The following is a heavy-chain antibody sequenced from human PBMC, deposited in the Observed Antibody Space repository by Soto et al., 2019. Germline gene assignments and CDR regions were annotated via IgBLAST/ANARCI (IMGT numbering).Heavy chain of an antibody. CDR3: AGPSRDFWNGYPYYYGMDV. V-gene: IGHV4-4*07. D-gene: IGHD3-3*01. CDR2: IHVSGKT. J-gene: IGHJ6*02. Sequence: KPSETLSLTCTVSGDSINNYYWSWIRQPAGKGLEWIGRIHVSGKTNYNPSLKSRVTMSLDMSKNHFSLRLSSVTAADTAVYYCAGPSRDFWNGYPYYYGMDVWGQGTTVTVSS. CDR1: GDSINNYY.